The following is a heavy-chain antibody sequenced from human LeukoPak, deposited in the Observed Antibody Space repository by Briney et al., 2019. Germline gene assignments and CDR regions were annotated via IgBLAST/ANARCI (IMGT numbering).Heavy chain of an antibody. V-gene: IGHV4-4*02. J-gene: IGHJ5*02. CDR3: ARVRLGFGEFRNRFDP. Sequence: SGTLSLTCAVSGDSISSNYWWSWVRQSPGKGLEWIGEILQSGSTNYNPSLRSRVTISIDKSKNQFSLNLSSVTAADTAVYYCARVRLGFGEFRNRFDPWGQGRLVIVSS. D-gene: IGHD3-10*01. CDR2: ILQSGST. CDR1: GDSISSNYW.